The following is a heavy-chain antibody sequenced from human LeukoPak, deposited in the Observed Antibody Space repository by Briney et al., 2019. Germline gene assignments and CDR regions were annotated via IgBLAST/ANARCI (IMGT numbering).Heavy chain of an antibody. Sequence: PSETPSLTCTVSGGSISSYYWSWIRQPPGKGLEWIGYIYYSGYTNYNPSLKSRVTISVDTSKNQFSLKLSSVTAADTAVYYCARDTPYCSGGSCYNWFDPWGQGTLVTVSS. CDR2: IYYSGYT. V-gene: IGHV4-59*12. CDR1: GGSISSYY. D-gene: IGHD2-15*01. J-gene: IGHJ5*02. CDR3: ARDTPYCSGGSCYNWFDP.